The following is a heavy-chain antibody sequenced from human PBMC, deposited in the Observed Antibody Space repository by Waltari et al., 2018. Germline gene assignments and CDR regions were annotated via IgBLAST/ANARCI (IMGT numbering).Heavy chain of an antibody. D-gene: IGHD3-22*01. CDR2: INPNSGGT. J-gene: IGHJ5*01. CDR1: GYTFTGYY. CDR3: AKGQEHYYDNSGSFVS. Sequence: QVQLVQRGAEVKKPGASVKVSCKASGYTFTGYYIHWVRQDPGQGLGWMGRINPNSGGTNDAQKVQGRVTMTRDTSINTAYMELSRLRPDDTAVYYCAKGQEHYYDNSGSFVSWGQGTLVTVSS. V-gene: IGHV1-2*06.